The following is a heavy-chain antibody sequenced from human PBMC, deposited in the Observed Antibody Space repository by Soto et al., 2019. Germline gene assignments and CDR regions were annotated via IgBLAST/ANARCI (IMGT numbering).Heavy chain of an antibody. CDR2: IRSKAYGGTT. Sequence: GGSLRLSCTASGFTFGDYAMSWFRQAPGKGLEWVGFIRSKAYGGTTEYAASVKGRFTNSRDDSKSIAYLQMNSLKTEDTAVYYCTRGDCSGGSCYYYPDAFDIWGQGTMVTVSS. CDR1: GFTFGDYA. J-gene: IGHJ3*02. D-gene: IGHD2-15*01. V-gene: IGHV3-49*03. CDR3: TRGDCSGGSCYYYPDAFDI.